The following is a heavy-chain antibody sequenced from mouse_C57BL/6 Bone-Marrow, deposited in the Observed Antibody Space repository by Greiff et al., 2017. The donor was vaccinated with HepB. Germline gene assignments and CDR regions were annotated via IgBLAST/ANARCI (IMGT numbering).Heavy chain of an antibody. V-gene: IGHV1-64*01. CDR3: ARGYYYGSSLYYAMDY. CDR1: GYTFTSYW. CDR2: IHPNSGST. Sequence: VQLQQSGAELVKPGASVKLSCKASGYTFTSYWMHWVKQRPGQGLEWIGMIHPNSGSTNYNEKFKSKATLTVDKSSSTAYMQLSSLTSEDSAVYYCARGYYYGSSLYYAMDYWGQGTSVTVSS. J-gene: IGHJ4*01. D-gene: IGHD1-1*01.